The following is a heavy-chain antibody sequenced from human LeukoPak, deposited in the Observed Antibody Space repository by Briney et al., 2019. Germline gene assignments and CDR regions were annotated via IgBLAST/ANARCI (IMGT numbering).Heavy chain of an antibody. D-gene: IGHD3-10*01. J-gene: IGHJ5*01. Sequence: SETLSLTCAVYGGSFSGYFWTWIRQPPGKGLEWIGCIYDRGPAYYNPSLKSRFTISVDRPKNQFFLNVTSLTAADTAVYYCARSRQASGLFNSWGQGTLVVVSS. CDR3: ARSRQASGLFNS. CDR2: IYDRGPA. CDR1: GGSFSGYF. V-gene: IGHV4-34*10.